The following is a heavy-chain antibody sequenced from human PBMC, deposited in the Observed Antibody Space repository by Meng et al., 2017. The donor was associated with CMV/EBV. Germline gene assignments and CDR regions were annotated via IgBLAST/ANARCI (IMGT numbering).Heavy chain of an antibody. CDR2: ISSSSSYI. Sequence: GGSLRLSCAASGFTFSSYSMNWVRQAPGKGLEWVSSISSSSSYIYYADPVKGRFTISRDNAKNSLYLQMNSLRAEDTAVYYCARDKTGVVGLFDYWGQGTLVTVSS. CDR1: GFTFSSYS. J-gene: IGHJ4*02. V-gene: IGHV3-21*01. D-gene: IGHD2-15*01. CDR3: ARDKTGVVGLFDY.